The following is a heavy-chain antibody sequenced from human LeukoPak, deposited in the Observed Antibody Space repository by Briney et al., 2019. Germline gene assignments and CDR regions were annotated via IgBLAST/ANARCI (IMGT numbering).Heavy chain of an antibody. Sequence: ASVKVSCKASGYTFTGYYMHWVRQAPGQGLEWMGWISGYNGNTNYAQNLQGRVTMTTDTSTSTAYMEVRSLRSDDTAVYYCARDSDYGDYVRFYYFDYWGQGTLVTVSS. CDR3: ARDSDYGDYVRFYYFDY. J-gene: IGHJ4*02. CDR2: ISGYNGNT. V-gene: IGHV1-18*04. CDR1: GYTFTGYY. D-gene: IGHD4-17*01.